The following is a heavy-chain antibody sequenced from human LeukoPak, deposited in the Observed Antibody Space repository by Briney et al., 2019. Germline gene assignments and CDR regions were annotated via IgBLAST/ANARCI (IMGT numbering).Heavy chain of an antibody. CDR3: ARNKKGDRYTYGHDY. V-gene: IGHV3-9*01. CDR2: ISWNSGSI. Sequence: GRSLRLSCAASGFTFDDYAMHWVRQAPGKGLEWVSGISWNSGSIGYADSVKGRFTISRDNAKNSLYLQMNSLRAEDTAVYYCARNKKGDRYTYGHDYWGQGTLVTVSS. D-gene: IGHD5-18*01. CDR1: GFTFDDYA. J-gene: IGHJ4*02.